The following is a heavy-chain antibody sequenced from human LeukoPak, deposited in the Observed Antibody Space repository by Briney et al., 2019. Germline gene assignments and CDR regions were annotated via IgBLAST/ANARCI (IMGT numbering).Heavy chain of an antibody. V-gene: IGHV3-53*01. J-gene: IGHJ3*02. CDR3: ARLGYCSGGSCYSQAFDI. D-gene: IGHD2-15*01. CDR2: IYSGGST. CDR1: GFTVSSNY. Sequence: GGSLRLSCAASGFTVSSNYMSWVRQAPGKGLEWVSVIYSGGSTHYADSVKGRFTISRDNSKNTLYLQMNSLRAEDTAVYYCARLGYCSGGSCYSQAFDIWGQGTMVTVSS.